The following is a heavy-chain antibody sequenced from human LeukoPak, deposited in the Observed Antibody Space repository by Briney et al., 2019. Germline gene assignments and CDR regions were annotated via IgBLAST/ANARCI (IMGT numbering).Heavy chain of an antibody. V-gene: IGHV3-7*01. CDR3: VRGGSFDGSRYYPDY. CDR2: INPDGSDI. D-gene: IGHD3-22*01. Sequence: PGGSLRLSCVASGFIFSPYWMAWIRQSPGQGPEFVANINPDGSDINYVDSVKGRFIISRDNAKNSLYLQMISLRAEDTAVYYCVRGGSFDGSRYYPDYWGQGTLVTVSS. CDR1: GFIFSPYW. J-gene: IGHJ4*02.